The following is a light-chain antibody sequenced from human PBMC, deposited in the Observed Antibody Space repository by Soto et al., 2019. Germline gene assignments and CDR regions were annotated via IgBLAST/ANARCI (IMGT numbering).Light chain of an antibody. Sequence: QSALTQPPSASGSPGQSVTISCTGTSSDVGDYNYVSWYQQHPGKAPKFMIYEVSMRPSGVPDRFSGSKSGNTASLTVSGHQAEDEADYYCSSYAGSNNWVFGGGTKLTVL. V-gene: IGLV2-8*01. J-gene: IGLJ3*02. CDR1: SSDVGDYNY. CDR3: SSYAGSNNWV. CDR2: EVS.